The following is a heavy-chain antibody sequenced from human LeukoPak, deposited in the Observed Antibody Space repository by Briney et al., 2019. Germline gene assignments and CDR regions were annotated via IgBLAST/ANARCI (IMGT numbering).Heavy chain of an antibody. CDR1: GYTFTGYY. CDR3: AREAYDSGNFRTDYYYMDV. V-gene: IGHV1-2*02. Sequence: VASVKVSCTASGYTFTGYYMHWVRQAPGQGLEWMGWINPNSGGTNYAQKFQGRVTVTRDTSISTAYMELSRLRSDDTAVYYCAREAYDSGNFRTDYYYMDVWGIGTTVTVSS. CDR2: INPNSGGT. J-gene: IGHJ6*03. D-gene: IGHD3-10*01.